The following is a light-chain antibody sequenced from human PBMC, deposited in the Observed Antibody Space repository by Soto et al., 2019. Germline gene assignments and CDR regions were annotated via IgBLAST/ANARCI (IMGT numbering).Light chain of an antibody. J-gene: IGKJ1*01. CDR2: AAV. Sequence: DIQMTQSPFSLSASVGDRVTITCRASQSISSYLHWYQQKPGKPPKLLIYAAVSLQSGIPSRFSAYGSGTDFTLTISSLQPEDFATYYCQQTYSSPQWTFGQGTKVEIK. V-gene: IGKV1-39*01. CDR3: QQTYSSPQWT. CDR1: QSISSY.